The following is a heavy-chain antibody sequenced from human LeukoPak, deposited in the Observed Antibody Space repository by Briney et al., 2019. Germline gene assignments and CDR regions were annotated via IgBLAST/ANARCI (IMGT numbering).Heavy chain of an antibody. D-gene: IGHD3-10*01. CDR2: ISAYNGNT. Sequence: ASVKVSCKASGYTFTSYGISWVRQAPGQGLEWMGWISAYNGNTNYAQKFQGRVTMTTDTSTSTAYMELRSLRSDDTAVYYCARDSKWFGELSPPDYWGQGTLVTVSS. V-gene: IGHV1-18*01. CDR1: GYTFTSYG. J-gene: IGHJ4*02. CDR3: ARDSKWFGELSPPDY.